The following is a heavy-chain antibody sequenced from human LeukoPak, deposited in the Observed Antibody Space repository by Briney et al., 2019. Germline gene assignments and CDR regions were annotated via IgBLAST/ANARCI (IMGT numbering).Heavy chain of an antibody. D-gene: IGHD3-10*01. CDR1: GFTFSSYS. CDR3: ARDASWRGVQNY. Sequence: IPGGSLRLSCAASGFTFSSYSMNWVRQAPGKGLEWVSSISSSSSYIYYADSVKGRFTISRDNAKNSLYLQMNSLRAEDTAVYYCARDASWRGVQNYWGQGTLVTVSS. J-gene: IGHJ4*02. V-gene: IGHV3-21*01. CDR2: ISSSSSYI.